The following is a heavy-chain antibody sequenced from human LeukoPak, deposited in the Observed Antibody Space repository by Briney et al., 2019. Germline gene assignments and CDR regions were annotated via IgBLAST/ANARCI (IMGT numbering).Heavy chain of an antibody. J-gene: IGHJ4*02. CDR3: ARVIRSGWEGELSD. V-gene: IGHV3-74*01. D-gene: IGHD6-25*01. CDR1: GFTFSSSA. CDR2: ISSDGSTT. Sequence: GGSLRLSCAASGFTFSSSAMSWVRQAPGKGLVWVSRISSDGSTTNYAGSVKGRFTISRDNAKNTLYLQMNSLRAEDTAVYYCARVIRSGWEGELSDWGQGTLVTVSS.